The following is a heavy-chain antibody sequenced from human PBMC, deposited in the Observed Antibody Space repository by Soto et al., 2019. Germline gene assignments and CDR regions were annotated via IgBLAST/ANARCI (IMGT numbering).Heavy chain of an antibody. CDR3: ARITVVTLRYYFDY. CDR1: GFSLSNARMG. V-gene: IGHV2-26*01. Sequence: ESGPTLVNPTETLTLTCTVSGFSLSNARMGVSWIRQPPGKALEWLAHIFSNDEKSYSTSLKSRLTISKDTSKSQVVLTMTNMDPVDTATYYCARITVVTLRYYFDYWGQGTLVTVSS. D-gene: IGHD2-15*01. CDR2: IFSNDEK. J-gene: IGHJ4*02.